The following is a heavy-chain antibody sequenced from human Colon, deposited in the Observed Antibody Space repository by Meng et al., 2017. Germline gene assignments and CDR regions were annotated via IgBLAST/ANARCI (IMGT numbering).Heavy chain of an antibody. Sequence: EVQRVESGGGLVQPGGSRGLSCAVSGFSVSSDFMIWVRQAPGKGLEWVSMIHSSAGTFFADSVKGRFTVSTDNSKNTLYLQMNSLRSEDTAVYHCANRFVWGLGTLVTVSS. CDR2: IHSSAGT. D-gene: IGHD3-3*01. CDR1: GFSVSSDF. V-gene: IGHV3-66*02. J-gene: IGHJ4*02. CDR3: ANRFV.